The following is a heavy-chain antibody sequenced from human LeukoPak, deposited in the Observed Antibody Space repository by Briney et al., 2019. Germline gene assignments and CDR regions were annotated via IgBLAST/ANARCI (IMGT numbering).Heavy chain of an antibody. Sequence: SETLSLTCTVSGDSISSGYYWGWIRQPPGKGLEWIGSIHHTGNTYYNPSLKSRVTISVDTSKNQFYLKLRSVTAADTAVYYCARRVSYYYDSSGYPNWFDPWGQGTLVTVSS. CDR2: IHHTGNT. CDR1: GDSISSGYY. V-gene: IGHV4-38-2*02. CDR3: ARRVSYYYDSSGYPNWFDP. J-gene: IGHJ5*02. D-gene: IGHD3-22*01.